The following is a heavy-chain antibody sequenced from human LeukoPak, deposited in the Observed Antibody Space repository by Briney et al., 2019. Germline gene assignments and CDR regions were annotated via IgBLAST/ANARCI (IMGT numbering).Heavy chain of an antibody. CDR2: IYYTGNS. CDR3: AREERAVHLDY. CDR1: GGSISSYY. J-gene: IGHJ4*02. D-gene: IGHD1-26*01. V-gene: IGHV4-59*12. Sequence: SETLSLTCTVSGGSISSYYWNWIRQPPGKGLEWIGYIYYTGNSNYNPSLKSRVTISIDTSKNQFSLKLSSVTAADTAVYYCAREERAVHLDYWGQGTLVTVSS.